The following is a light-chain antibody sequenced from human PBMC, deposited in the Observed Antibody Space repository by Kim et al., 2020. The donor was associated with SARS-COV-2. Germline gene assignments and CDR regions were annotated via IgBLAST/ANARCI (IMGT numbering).Light chain of an antibody. Sequence: LSPGEGSTLSCRVVQSVSSSYLAWYQQKPGQAPRLLIDVASSRATGILDRFSGSGSGTDFTLTISRLEPEDFAVYNCQQYGSSPTFGGGPKVDIK. CDR3: QQYGSSPT. CDR2: VAS. J-gene: IGKJ4*02. V-gene: IGKV3-20*01. CDR1: QSVSSSY.